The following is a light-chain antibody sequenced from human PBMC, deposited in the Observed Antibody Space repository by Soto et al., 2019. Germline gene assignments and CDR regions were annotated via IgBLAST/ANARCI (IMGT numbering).Light chain of an antibody. V-gene: IGKV2-28*01. CDR1: QILLHSNGYNY. J-gene: IGKJ1*01. CDR3: MQALQTRT. Sequence: DIVMTQSPLSLPVTPGEPSSISCRSSQILLHSNGYNYLDWYLQKPGQSPQLLIYLGSYRASGVPDRFSGSGSGTDFTLKISRVGAEDVGVYYCMQALQTRTFGQGTKVDIK. CDR2: LGS.